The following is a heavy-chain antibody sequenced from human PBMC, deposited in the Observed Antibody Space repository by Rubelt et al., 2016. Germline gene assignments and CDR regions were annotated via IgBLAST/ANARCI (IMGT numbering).Heavy chain of an antibody. D-gene: IGHD5-18*01. CDR2: ISNDGNNL. V-gene: IGHV3-30*04. CDR1: GFTFSSHN. CDR3: VRDRIQIWFCVGSFDS. J-gene: IGHJ4*02. Sequence: GFTFSSHNMHWVRQAPGKGLEAVAVISNDGNNLEYADSVQGRFTISRDNSKNTLYLQMNSLRPEDTAVYYCVRDRIQIWFCVGSFDSWGQGTLVTVSS.